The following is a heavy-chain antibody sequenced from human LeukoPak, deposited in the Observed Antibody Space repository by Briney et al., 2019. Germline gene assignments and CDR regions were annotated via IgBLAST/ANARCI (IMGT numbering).Heavy chain of an antibody. CDR1: GGSISSLNW. CDR3: ARRDYYDSTGYYPTLY. CDR2: IHHSGST. J-gene: IGHJ4*02. D-gene: IGHD3-22*01. Sequence: SETLSLTCAVSGGSISSLNWWSWVRQPPGKGLEWIGEIHHSGSTNYNPSLRSRVTISVDKSKNQFSLKLSSVSAADTAVYYCARRDYYDSTGYYPTLYWGQGTLVTVSS. V-gene: IGHV4-4*02.